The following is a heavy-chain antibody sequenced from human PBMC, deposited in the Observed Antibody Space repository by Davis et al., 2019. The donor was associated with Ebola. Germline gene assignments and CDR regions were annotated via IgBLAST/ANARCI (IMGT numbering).Heavy chain of an antibody. Sequence: SVKGRFTISRDNSKNTLYLHLDSLIPDDTAVYYCARSTYDILIDFDFWGQGTLVTVSS. J-gene: IGHJ4*02. V-gene: IGHV3-30*01. D-gene: IGHD3-9*01. CDR3: ARSTYDILIDFDF.